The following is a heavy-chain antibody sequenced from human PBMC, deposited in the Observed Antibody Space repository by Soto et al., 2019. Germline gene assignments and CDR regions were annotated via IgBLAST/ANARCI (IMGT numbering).Heavy chain of an antibody. CDR2: VYFTGNT. V-gene: IGHV4-31*03. Sequence: QVQLQESGPRLLKPSETLSLTCTVSGDTVNTGSFYWSWIRHRPGKGLEWLGYVYFTGNTHYNPSLKGRLTMSIDISNNQLSLRLNSVTAADTAVYHCATTLYSSGPFASWGPGTQVSVSS. J-gene: IGHJ4*02. CDR3: ATTLYSSGPFAS. CDR1: GDTVNTGSFY. D-gene: IGHD6-25*01.